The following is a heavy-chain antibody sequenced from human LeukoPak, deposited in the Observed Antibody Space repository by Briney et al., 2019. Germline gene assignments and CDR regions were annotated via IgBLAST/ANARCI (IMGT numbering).Heavy chain of an antibody. Sequence: HPGGTLRLSCAASGFSFSSNGMNWVRQAPGKGLEWVSTISGSGVTTYYADSVRGRFTISGDNSRNTLFLQMNSLRAEDTAVYYCAHGAMYQLDYWGQGTLVTVSS. CDR3: AHGAMYQLDY. D-gene: IGHD2-2*01. V-gene: IGHV3-23*01. J-gene: IGHJ4*02. CDR1: GFSFSSNG. CDR2: ISGSGVTT.